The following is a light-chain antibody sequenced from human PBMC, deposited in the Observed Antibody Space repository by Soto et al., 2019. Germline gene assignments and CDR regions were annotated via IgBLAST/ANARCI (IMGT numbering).Light chain of an antibody. Sequence: EIVLTQSPGTLSLSPGERATLSCRASQSLSGSYLAWYQQRPGQAPRLLIYGASSRATGIPDRFSGSGSGTEFTLTISSLQSEDFAVYYCQQYNNWPPALTFGGGTKVDI. CDR1: QSLSGSY. CDR3: QQYNNWPPALT. V-gene: IGKV3-20*01. CDR2: GAS. J-gene: IGKJ4*01.